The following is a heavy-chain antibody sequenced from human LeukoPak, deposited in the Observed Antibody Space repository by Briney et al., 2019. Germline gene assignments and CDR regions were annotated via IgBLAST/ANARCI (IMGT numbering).Heavy chain of an antibody. CDR1: SGSISSYY. D-gene: IGHD6-19*01. CDR3: ARHSYSSGWHAHFDY. Sequence: SETLSLTYTVSSGSISSYYWSWIRQPPGKGLEWIGYIYYSGSTNYNPSLKSRVTISVDTSRNHFSLKLSSVTAADTAVYYCARHSYSSGWHAHFDYWGQGTVVAVSS. CDR2: IYYSGST. V-gene: IGHV4-59*08. J-gene: IGHJ4*02.